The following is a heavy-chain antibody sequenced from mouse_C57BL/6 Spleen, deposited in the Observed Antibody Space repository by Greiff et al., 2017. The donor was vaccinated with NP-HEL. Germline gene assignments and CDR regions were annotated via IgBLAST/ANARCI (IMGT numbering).Heavy chain of an antibody. CDR3: ARAVTTRDFDY. CDR1: GYTFTSYW. CDR2: IDPSDSYT. Sequence: QVQLQQPGAELVKPGASVKLSCKASGYTFTSYWMQWVKQRPGQGLEWIGEIDPSDSYTNYNQKFKGKATLTVDTSSSTAYMQLSSLTSEDSAVYYCARAVTTRDFDYWGQGTTLTVSS. V-gene: IGHV1-50*01. D-gene: IGHD2-2*01. J-gene: IGHJ2*01.